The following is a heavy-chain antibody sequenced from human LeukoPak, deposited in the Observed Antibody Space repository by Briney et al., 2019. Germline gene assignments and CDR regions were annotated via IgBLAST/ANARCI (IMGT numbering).Heavy chain of an antibody. D-gene: IGHD2-2*01. V-gene: IGHV3-23*01. J-gene: IGHJ4*02. CDR3: AQNEYHCSSTSCYPN. Sequence: GGSLRLSCAASGFTFSSYAMSWVRQAPGKGLEWVSAISGSGGSTYYADSVKGRFTISRDNSKNTLYLQMNSLRAEDTAVYYCAQNEYHCSSTSCYPNWGQGTLVTVSS. CDR2: ISGSGGST. CDR1: GFTFSSYA.